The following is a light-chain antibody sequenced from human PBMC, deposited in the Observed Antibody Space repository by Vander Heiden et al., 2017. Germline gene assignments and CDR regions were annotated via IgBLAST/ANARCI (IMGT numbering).Light chain of an antibody. J-gene: IGKJ2*01. CDR2: GAS. Sequence: EIVMTQSPATLSVSPGERATLSCRASQSGSSNLAWYQQKPGQAPRLLIEGASTRATGIPARFIGSGSGTECTLTISSLQSEDFAVYYCQQYNNWFPYTFGQGTKLEIK. V-gene: IGKV3-15*01. CDR3: QQYNNWFPYT. CDR1: QSGSSN.